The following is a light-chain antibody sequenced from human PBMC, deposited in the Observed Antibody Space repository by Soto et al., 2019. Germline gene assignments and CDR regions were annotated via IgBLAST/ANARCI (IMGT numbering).Light chain of an antibody. Sequence: TQSPSSLSASPGERIPLSCRGTQSVTYNLAWYQQKPGQAPRLLIYGASARATDVPVRFSGSGSGTEFTLTISCLQCEDFALYYCQQCDNGPTWTFGPGTKVDIK. J-gene: IGKJ1*01. V-gene: IGKV3-15*01. CDR3: QQCDNGPTWT. CDR2: GAS. CDR1: QSVTYN.